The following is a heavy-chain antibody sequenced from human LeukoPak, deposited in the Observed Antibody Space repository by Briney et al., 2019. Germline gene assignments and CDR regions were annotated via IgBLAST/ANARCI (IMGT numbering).Heavy chain of an antibody. CDR2: INHSGST. CDR1: GGSISGYY. V-gene: IGHV4-34*01. J-gene: IGHJ5*02. Sequence: SETLSLTCAVYGGSISGYYWSWIRQPPGKGLEWIGEINHSGSTNYNPSLKSRVTISVDTSKNQFSLKLSSVTAADTAVYYCARKADYYGSGAENWFDPWGQGTLVTVSS. D-gene: IGHD3-10*01. CDR3: ARKADYYGSGAENWFDP.